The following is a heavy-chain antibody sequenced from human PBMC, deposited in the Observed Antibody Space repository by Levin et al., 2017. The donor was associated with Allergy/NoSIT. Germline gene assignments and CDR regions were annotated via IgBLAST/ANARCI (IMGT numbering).Heavy chain of an antibody. J-gene: IGHJ4*02. D-gene: IGHD6-19*01. CDR1: GGSISSSSYY. V-gene: IGHV4-39*01. CDR2: IYYSGST. CDR3: ARQGLGWAPGR. Sequence: SETLSLTCTVSGGSISSSSYYWGWIRQPPGKGLEWIGSIYYSGSTYYNPSLKSRVTISVDTSKNQFSLNLNSVTAADTAVYYCARQGLGWAPGRWGQGTLVTVSS.